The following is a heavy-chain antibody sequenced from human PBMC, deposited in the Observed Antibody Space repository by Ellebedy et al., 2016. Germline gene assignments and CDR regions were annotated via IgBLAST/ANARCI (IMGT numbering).Heavy chain of an antibody. CDR1: GGTFSSYA. CDR2: ISAYNGNT. Sequence: ASVKVSCKASGGTFSSYAISWVRQAPGQGLEWMGWISAYNGNTNYAQKLQGRVTMTTDTSTSTAYMELRSLRSDDTAVYYCARVRIAVAGTTYYYYGMDVWGQGTTVTVSS. D-gene: IGHD6-19*01. V-gene: IGHV1-18*01. CDR3: ARVRIAVAGTTYYYYGMDV. J-gene: IGHJ6*02.